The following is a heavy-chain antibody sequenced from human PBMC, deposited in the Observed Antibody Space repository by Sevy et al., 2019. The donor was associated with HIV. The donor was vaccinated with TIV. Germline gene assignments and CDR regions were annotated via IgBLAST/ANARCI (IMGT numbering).Heavy chain of an antibody. CDR2: FDPEDGER. J-gene: IGHJ4*02. CDR3: STTEDCYESSGCPFDY. CDR1: GYTLNQLS. D-gene: IGHD3-22*01. Sequence: ASVKVSCKVSGYTLNQLSMHWVRQAPGKGLEWMGSFDPEDGERFYAQKFQGRATMTEDTSTDIAYMELSSLRSKDTVVYYCSTTEDCYESSGCPFDYWGQGTLVTVSS. V-gene: IGHV1-24*01.